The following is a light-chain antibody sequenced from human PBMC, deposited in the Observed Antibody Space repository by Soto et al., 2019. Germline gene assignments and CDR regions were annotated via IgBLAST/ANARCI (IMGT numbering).Light chain of an antibody. CDR1: QSISNS. CDR2: KAS. Sequence: DIQMTQSPSTLSASVGDRVTITCRATQSISNSLAWYQQKPGKAPKLLIYKASSLESGVPSRFSGSGSGTECTLTITNLQPDHFATYYCQQYNSYWTFGQGTEVEIK. CDR3: QQYNSYWT. J-gene: IGKJ1*01. V-gene: IGKV1-5*03.